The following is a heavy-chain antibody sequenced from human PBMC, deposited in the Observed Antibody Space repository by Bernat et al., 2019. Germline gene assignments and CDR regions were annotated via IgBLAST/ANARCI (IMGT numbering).Heavy chain of an antibody. V-gene: IGHV4-39*07. J-gene: IGHJ3*02. D-gene: IGHD4-17*01. CDR3: AREAGYGDSPGAFDI. CDR1: GGSISSDSYY. CDR2: IYHSGST. Sequence: QLQLQESGPGLVKPSETLSLTCIVSGGSISSDSYYWGWVRQPPGKGPEWIGSIYHSGSTYYNPSLKSRVTISVDTSKNQFSLKLSSVTAADTAVYYCAREAGYGDSPGAFDIWGQGTMVTVSS.